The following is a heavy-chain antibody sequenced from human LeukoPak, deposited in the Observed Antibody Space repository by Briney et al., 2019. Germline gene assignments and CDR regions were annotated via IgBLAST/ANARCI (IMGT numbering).Heavy chain of an antibody. CDR1: GFTFSSYA. J-gene: IGHJ4*02. CDR2: ISGSGGST. V-gene: IGHV3-23*01. Sequence: GGSLRLSCAASGFTFSSYAMSWVRQAPGKGLEWVSAISGSGGSTYYADSVKGRFTVSRDNSKNTLYLQMNSLRAEDTAVYYCAKDAPYYYDSSGYDDYWGQGTLVTVSS. CDR3: AKDAPYYYDSSGYDDY. D-gene: IGHD3-22*01.